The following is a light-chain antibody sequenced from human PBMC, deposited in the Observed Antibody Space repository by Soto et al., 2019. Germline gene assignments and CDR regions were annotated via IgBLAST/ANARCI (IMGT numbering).Light chain of an antibody. CDR1: SSNIGSNS. CDR2: DNK. J-gene: IGLJ3*02. Sequence: QLVLTQPPSVSAAPGQMVTISCSGTSSNIGSNSVAWYQQLPGTAPKLLIYDNKERPSGIPDRFSGSKSGTSATLGITGLQTGDEADYYCGTWDSSLSAGVFGGGTKLTVL. V-gene: IGLV1-51*01. CDR3: GTWDSSLSAGV.